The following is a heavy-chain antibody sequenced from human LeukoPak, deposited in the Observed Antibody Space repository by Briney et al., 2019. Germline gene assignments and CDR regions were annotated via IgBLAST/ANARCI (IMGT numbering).Heavy chain of an antibody. CDR3: AREYYDILTGYFDY. J-gene: IGHJ4*02. V-gene: IGHV3-7*01. CDR2: IKQDGSEK. D-gene: IGHD3-9*01. Sequence: GGSLRLSRAASGFTFSSYWMSWVRQAPGKGLEWVANIKQDGSEKYYVDSVKGRFTISRDNAKNSLYLQMNSLRAEDTAVYYCAREYYDILTGYFDYWGQGTLVTVSS. CDR1: GFTFSSYW.